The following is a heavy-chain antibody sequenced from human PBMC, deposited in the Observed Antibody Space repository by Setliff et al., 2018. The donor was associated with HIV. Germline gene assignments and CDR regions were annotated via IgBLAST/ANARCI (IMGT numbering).Heavy chain of an antibody. Sequence: SVKVSCKASGGTFSSYAISWVRQAPEQGLEWMGGIIPIFGTANYAQKFQGRVTITADESTSTAYMELSSLRSEDTALYYCARENSPLPTYSLRVWGQGALVTVSS. CDR1: GGTFSSYA. CDR2: IIPIFGTA. J-gene: IGHJ4*02. CDR3: ARENSPLPTYSLRV. D-gene: IGHD1-26*01. V-gene: IGHV1-69*13.